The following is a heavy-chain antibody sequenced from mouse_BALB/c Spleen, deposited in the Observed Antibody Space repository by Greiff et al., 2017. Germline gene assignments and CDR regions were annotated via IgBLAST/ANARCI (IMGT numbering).Heavy chain of an antibody. CDR2: ILPGSGST. CDR3: ARYDYDEGAMDY. D-gene: IGHD2-4*01. V-gene: IGHV1-9*01. J-gene: IGHJ4*01. Sequence: QVQLQQSGAELMKPGASVKISCKATGYTFSSYWIEWVKQRPGHGLEWIGEILPGSGSTNYNEKFKGKAAFTADTSSNTAYLQLSSLTSEDTAVYYCARYDYDEGAMDYWGQGTSVTVSS. CDR1: GYTFSSYW.